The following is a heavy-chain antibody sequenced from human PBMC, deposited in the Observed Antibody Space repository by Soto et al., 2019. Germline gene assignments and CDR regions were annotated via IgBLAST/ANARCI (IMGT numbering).Heavy chain of an antibody. CDR2: IIPIFGTA. Sequence: QVQLVQSGAEVKKPGSSVKVSCKASGGTFSSYAISWVRQAPGQGLEWMGGIIPIFGTANYAQKFQGRVTITADESPSTAYMERSSLRSEDTAVYYCASSVAKYYYYGMDVWGQGTTVTVSS. D-gene: IGHD5-12*01. J-gene: IGHJ6*02. CDR3: ASSVAKYYYYGMDV. V-gene: IGHV1-69*12. CDR1: GGTFSSYA.